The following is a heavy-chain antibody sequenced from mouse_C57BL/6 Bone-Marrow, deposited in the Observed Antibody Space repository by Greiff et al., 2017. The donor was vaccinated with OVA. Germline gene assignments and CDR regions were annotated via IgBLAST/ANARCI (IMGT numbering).Heavy chain of an antibody. CDR1: GYTFTSYD. V-gene: IGHV1-85*01. J-gene: IGHJ4*01. CDR2: IYPRDGST. CDR3: ARAQATPPYAMDY. D-gene: IGHD3-2*02. Sequence: VQLQQSGPELVKPGASVKLSCKASGYTFTSYDINWVKQRPGQGLEWIGWIYPRDGSTKYNEKFKGKATLPVDTSSRTAYMELHSLTSEDSAVYFCARAQATPPYAMDYWGQGTSVTVSS.